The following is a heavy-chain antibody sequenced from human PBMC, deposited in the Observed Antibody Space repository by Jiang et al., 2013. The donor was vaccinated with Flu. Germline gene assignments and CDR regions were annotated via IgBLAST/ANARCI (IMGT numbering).Heavy chain of an antibody. CDR3: ATLRTTLIAVAGKEGAFDP. CDR1: TELS. Sequence: TELSMHWVRQAPGKGLEWMGGFDPEDGETIYAQKFQGRVTMTEDTSTDTAYMELSSLRSEDTAVYYCATLRTTLIAVAGKEGAFDPWGQGTLVTVSS. J-gene: IGHJ5*02. D-gene: IGHD6-19*01. V-gene: IGHV1-24*01. CDR2: FDPEDGET.